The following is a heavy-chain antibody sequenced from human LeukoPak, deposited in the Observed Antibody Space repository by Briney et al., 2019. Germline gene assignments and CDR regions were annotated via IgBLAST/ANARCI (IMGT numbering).Heavy chain of an antibody. Sequence: PSETLSLTCTVSGGSISSSSYYWGWIRQPPGKGLEWIGSIYYSGSTYYNPSLKSRVTISVDTSKNQFSLKLSSVTAADTAVYYCARRGSYYDSSGYPIDYWGQGTLVTVSS. J-gene: IGHJ4*02. CDR1: GGSISSSSYY. CDR2: IYYSGST. CDR3: ARRGSYYDSSGYPIDY. V-gene: IGHV4-39*01. D-gene: IGHD3-22*01.